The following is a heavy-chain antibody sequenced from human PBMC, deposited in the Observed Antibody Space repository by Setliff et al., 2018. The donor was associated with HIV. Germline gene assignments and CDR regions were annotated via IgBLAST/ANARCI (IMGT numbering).Heavy chain of an antibody. CDR2: ISSSGATI. Sequence: GGSLRLSCAASGFTFSNYEMNWVRQAPGKGLEWVSYISSSGATIYYADSVKGRFTISRANAKNSLYLQMNSLRAEDTAVYYCARPNYYDSSGSFDYWGQGTLVTVSS. D-gene: IGHD3-22*01. J-gene: IGHJ4*02. V-gene: IGHV3-48*03. CDR1: GFTFSNYE. CDR3: ARPNYYDSSGSFDY.